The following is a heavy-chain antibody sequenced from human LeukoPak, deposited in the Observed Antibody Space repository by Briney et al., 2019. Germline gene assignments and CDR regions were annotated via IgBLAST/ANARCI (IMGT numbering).Heavy chain of an antibody. CDR3: AKDGRRGYFDF. CDR2: IARTGGNS. J-gene: IGHJ4*02. D-gene: IGHD1-26*01. CDR1: GFTFSDYD. V-gene: IGHV3-23*01. Sequence: GGSLRLSCAASGFTFSDYDMTWVRQAPGTGLEWVSSIARTGGNSFYADFVEGRFTISRDNSNNTLFLQMNSVRVEASAVYYCAKDGRRGYFDFWGRGTPVIVSS.